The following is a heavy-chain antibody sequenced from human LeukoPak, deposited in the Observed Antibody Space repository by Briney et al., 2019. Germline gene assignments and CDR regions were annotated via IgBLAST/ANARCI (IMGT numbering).Heavy chain of an antibody. V-gene: IGHV1-2*02. Sequence: ASVKVSCKASGYTFTGYYMHWVRQAPGQGLEWMGWINPDSGGTNYAQKFQGRVTMTREKSISTAYMELSRLTSDDTAVYYCARDLHYYGSGNYWTDVWGKGTTVTISS. CDR1: GYTFTGYY. D-gene: IGHD3-10*01. J-gene: IGHJ6*04. CDR3: ARDLHYYGSGNYWTDV. CDR2: INPDSGGT.